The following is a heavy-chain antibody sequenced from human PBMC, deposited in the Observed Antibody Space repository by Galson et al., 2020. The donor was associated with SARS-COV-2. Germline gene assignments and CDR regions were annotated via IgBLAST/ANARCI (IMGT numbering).Heavy chain of an antibody. D-gene: IGHD3-9*01. Sequence: ASVKVSCTASGYTFTSYGISWVRQAPGQGLEWMGWISAYNGNTNYAQKLQGRVTMTTDTSTRTAYMELRSLRSDDTAVYYCAREDHDILTGDDCWGQGTLVTVSS. J-gene: IGHJ4*02. V-gene: IGHV1-18*01. CDR1: GYTFTSYG. CDR3: AREDHDILTGDDC. CDR2: ISAYNGNT.